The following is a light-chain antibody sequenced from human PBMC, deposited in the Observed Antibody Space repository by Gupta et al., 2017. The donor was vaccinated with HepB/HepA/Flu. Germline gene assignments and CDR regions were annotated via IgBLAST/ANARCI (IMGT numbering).Light chain of an antibody. J-gene: IGKJ4*02. V-gene: IGKV3-20*01. CDR3: QQYGSSPLT. CDR1: QSVSNSF. Sequence: EIVLTQSPGTLSLSPGERATLSCRASQSVSNSFLAWYQQKAGQAPRLLIYGASTRAAGIPTRFSGSGSGTDFTLTISRLEPEDFAVYYCQQYGSSPLTCGGGATVEIK. CDR2: GAS.